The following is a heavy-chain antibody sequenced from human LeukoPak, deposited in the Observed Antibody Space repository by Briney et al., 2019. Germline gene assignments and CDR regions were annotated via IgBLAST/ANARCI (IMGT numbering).Heavy chain of an antibody. J-gene: IGHJ4*02. CDR1: GFTFSSYS. V-gene: IGHV3-21*01. CDR3: ARTGYYVWGSYDY. Sequence: PGGSLRLSCAASGFTFSSYSMNWVRQAPGKGLEWVSSISSSSSYIYYADSVKGRFTISRDNAKNSLYLQMSSLRAEDTAVYYCARTGYYVWGSYDYWGQGTLVTVSS. D-gene: IGHD3-16*01. CDR2: ISSSSSYI.